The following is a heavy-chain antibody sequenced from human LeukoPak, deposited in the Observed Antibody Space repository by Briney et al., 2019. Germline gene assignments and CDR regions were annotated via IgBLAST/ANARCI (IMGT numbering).Heavy chain of an antibody. CDR3: ARDDIVVVPVGFDP. CDR2: INPNSGGT. V-gene: IGHV1-2*02. J-gene: IGHJ5*02. D-gene: IGHD2-2*01. Sequence: GASVKVSCKASGYTFTGYFIHWVRQAPGQGLEWMGWINPNSGGTNYAQKFQGRVTMTRDTSISTAYMELSRLRSDDTAVYYCARDDIVVVPVGFDPWGQGTLVTVSS. CDR1: GYTFTGYF.